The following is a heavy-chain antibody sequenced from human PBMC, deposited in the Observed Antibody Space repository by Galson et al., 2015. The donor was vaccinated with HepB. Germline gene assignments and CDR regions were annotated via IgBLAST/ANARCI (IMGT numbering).Heavy chain of an antibody. Sequence: SLRLSCAASGFTFSSYAMHWVRQAPGKGLEWMAVISYDGSNKYYADSVKGRFTISRDNSKNTLYLQMNSLRAEDTAVYYCARVNDAMVTSGVVVHYYYYMDVWGKGTTVTVSS. D-gene: IGHD5-18*01. V-gene: IGHV3-30-3*01. CDR3: ARVNDAMVTSGVVVHYYYYMDV. CDR1: GFTFSSYA. J-gene: IGHJ6*03. CDR2: ISYDGSNK.